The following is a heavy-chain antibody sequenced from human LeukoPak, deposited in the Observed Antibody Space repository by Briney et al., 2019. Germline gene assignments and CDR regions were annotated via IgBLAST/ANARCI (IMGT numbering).Heavy chain of an antibody. CDR3: AKWGEAGVRDGYEDYYFDY. J-gene: IGHJ4*02. CDR2: ISYDGSNK. Sequence: PGGSLRLSCAASGFTFSSYGTHWVRQAPGKGLEWVAVISYDGSNKYYADSVKGRFTISRDNSKNTLYLQMNSLRAEDTAVYYCAKWGEAGVRDGYEDYYFDYWGQGTLVTVSS. V-gene: IGHV3-30*18. CDR1: GFTFSSYG. D-gene: IGHD5-24*01.